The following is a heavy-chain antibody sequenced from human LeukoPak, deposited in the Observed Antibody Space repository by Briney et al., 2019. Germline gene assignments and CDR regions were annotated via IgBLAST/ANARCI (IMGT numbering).Heavy chain of an antibody. CDR2: ISYSGST. CDR3: ARNATGYDPFDF. CDR1: AGSISTYY. J-gene: IGHJ4*02. D-gene: IGHD5-12*01. Sequence: AETLSLTCSVSAGSISTYYWSWIRQPPGKGLEWIGYISYSGSTNYNPSLNSRVTFSVDTSQKQLSLRLTSMTAADMAVYYCARNATGYDPFDFWGQGALVTVSS. V-gene: IGHV4-59*08.